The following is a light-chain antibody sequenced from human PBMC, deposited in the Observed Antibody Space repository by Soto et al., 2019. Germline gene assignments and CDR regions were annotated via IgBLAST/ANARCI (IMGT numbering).Light chain of an antibody. V-gene: IGKV1-5*03. CDR2: KAS. Sequence: DIQMTQSPSTLSASVGDRVTITCRASQSISNWLAWYQQKPGKAPKLLIYKASSLESGVPSRFSGSGSRTEFTLTISILQPDDFATYYSQHYNIYSITLGQVTRLEIK. J-gene: IGKJ5*01. CDR1: QSISNW. CDR3: QHYNIYSIT.